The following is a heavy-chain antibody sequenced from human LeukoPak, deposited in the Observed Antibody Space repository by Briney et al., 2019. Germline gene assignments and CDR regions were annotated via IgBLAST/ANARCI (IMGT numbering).Heavy chain of an antibody. V-gene: IGHV4-59*01. J-gene: IGHJ5*02. CDR1: GGSTSTYL. D-gene: IGHD2-8*01. CDR2: ISSSGNT. CDR3: ARAEWSPPAVGWFDP. Sequence: SETLYLTCTVSGGSTSTYLWSWIRQPPGKGLEWIGYISSSGNTNYNPSLKSRVTISIDTSKNQFSLKLTSVTAADTAMYYCARAEWSPPAVGWFDPWGQGIRVTVSS.